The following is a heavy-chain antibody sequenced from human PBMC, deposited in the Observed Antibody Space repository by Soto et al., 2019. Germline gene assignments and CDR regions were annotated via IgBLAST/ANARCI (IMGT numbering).Heavy chain of an antibody. CDR1: GDSVTNYF. Sequence: SETLSLTCVVSGDSVTNYFWSWMRQPPGKGLEWIGHMYHGGRTNYSPSLKSRVTMSLDSSKNQFSLNLSSVTAADTAVYFCARDPGYCTNGVCPISDFWGKG. CDR2: MYHGGRT. J-gene: IGHJ4*02. CDR3: ARDPGYCTNGVCPISDF. D-gene: IGHD2-8*01. V-gene: IGHV4-59*02.